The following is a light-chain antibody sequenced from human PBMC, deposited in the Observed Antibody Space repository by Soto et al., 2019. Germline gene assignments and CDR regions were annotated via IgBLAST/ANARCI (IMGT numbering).Light chain of an antibody. J-gene: IGKJ1*01. CDR2: TAS. CDR1: HSISTTY. V-gene: IGKV3-20*01. CDR3: KQYGNSRP. Sequence: EIVLTQSPGTLSLSLWGRATLSYWASHSISTTYLAGCQQKPGEAPRLVIDTASSRTTGIPNRFSGSWSGSDFHLTITSLEPEDFAVYYCKQYGNSRPVGQGTKV.